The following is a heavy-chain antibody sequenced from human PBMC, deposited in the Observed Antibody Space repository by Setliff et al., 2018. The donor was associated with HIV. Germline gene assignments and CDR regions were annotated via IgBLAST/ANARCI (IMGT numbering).Heavy chain of an antibody. Sequence: PGGSLRLSCAASGFTFDDYGMSWVRQAPGKGLEWVSGINWNGGSTGYADSVKGRFTISRDNAKSTLYLQMNSLRDGDTALYYCAKNTPSIINYPYYYYMDVWGKGTTVTVSS. CDR3: AKNTPSIINYPYYYYMDV. CDR2: INWNGGST. CDR1: GFTFDDYG. D-gene: IGHD1-7*01. V-gene: IGHV3-20*04. J-gene: IGHJ6*03.